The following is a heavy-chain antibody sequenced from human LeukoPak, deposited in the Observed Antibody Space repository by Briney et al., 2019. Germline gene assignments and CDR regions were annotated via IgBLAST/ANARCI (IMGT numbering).Heavy chain of an antibody. Sequence: GGSLRLSCVASGFTFRNYWMSWVRQAPGKGLEWVANIMQDGSEKYYVDSVKGRFTISRDNTRNSLYLQMNSLRAEDTAVYSCARGISCSGATCYLYNWFDPWGQGTLVTVSS. D-gene: IGHD2-15*01. CDR3: ARGISCSGATCYLYNWFDP. V-gene: IGHV3-7*01. CDR1: GFTFRNYW. J-gene: IGHJ5*02. CDR2: IMQDGSEK.